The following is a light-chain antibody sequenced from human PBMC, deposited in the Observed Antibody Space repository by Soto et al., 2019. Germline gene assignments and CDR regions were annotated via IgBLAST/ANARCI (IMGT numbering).Light chain of an antibody. J-gene: IGKJ2*01. V-gene: IGKV1-33*01. CDR3: QQYESLPYT. CDR2: DTS. Sequence: DIQLTQSRSSRSASVGDRVTITCRASHVIPAYLNWYQQKPGKAPKLVIYDTSNLEIGVPSRFGGGGSGTDFTFTITGLQPEDYATYYCQQYESLPYTFGQGTKL. CDR1: HVIPAY.